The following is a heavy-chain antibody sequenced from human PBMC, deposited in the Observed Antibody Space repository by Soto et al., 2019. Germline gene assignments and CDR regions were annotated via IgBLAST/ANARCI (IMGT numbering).Heavy chain of an antibody. D-gene: IGHD6-13*01. V-gene: IGHV4-59*01. J-gene: IGHJ4*02. CDR3: ARYRREAVAGYTLDN. CDR1: GGSISSNY. CDR2: VYNSGST. Sequence: SETLSLTCTVSGGSISSNYWTWIRQPPGKGLEWIGYVYNSGSTNYNPSRKSRVTISEDTSKSQFSLKVNSMTAADTAVYYCARYRREAVAGYTLDNWGQGILVTVSS.